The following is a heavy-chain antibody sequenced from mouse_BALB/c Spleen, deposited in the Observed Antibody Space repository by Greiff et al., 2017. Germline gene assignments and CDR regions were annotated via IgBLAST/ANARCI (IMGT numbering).Heavy chain of an antibody. D-gene: IGHD1-1*01. CDR2: ISYSGST. V-gene: IGHV3-2*02. CDR3: ARKDYNDYFDY. CDR1: GYSITSDYA. Sequence: EVNLVESGPGLVKPSQSLSLTCTVTGYSITSDYAWNWIRQFPGNKLEWMGYISYSGSTSYNPSLKSRISITRDTSKNQFFLQLNSVTTEDTATYYCARKDYNDYFDYWGQGTTLTVSS. J-gene: IGHJ2*01.